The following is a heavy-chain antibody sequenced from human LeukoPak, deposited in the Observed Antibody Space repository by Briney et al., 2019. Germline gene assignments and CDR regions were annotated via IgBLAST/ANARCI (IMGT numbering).Heavy chain of an antibody. CDR2: ISTYNGNT. D-gene: IGHD6-13*01. CDR3: ARGGGIERYSGINHGDY. CDR1: GYIFTSYG. V-gene: IGHV1-18*01. Sequence: GASVKVSCKASGYIFTSYGISWVRQAPGQGLEWMGWISTYNGNTNYTQKVQGRVTMTTDTSTSTAYMELRSLRSDDTAVYYCARGGGIERYSGINHGDYWGQGTLVTVSS. J-gene: IGHJ4*02.